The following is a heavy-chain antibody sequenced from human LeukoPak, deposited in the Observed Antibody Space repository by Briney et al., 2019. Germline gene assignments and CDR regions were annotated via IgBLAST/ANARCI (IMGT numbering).Heavy chain of an antibody. V-gene: IGHV3-23*01. CDR3: AKGISSSDY. CDR2: ISVGSGTS. CDR1: GFTFSSSA. J-gene: IGHJ4*02. D-gene: IGHD2/OR15-2a*01. Sequence: PGGSLRLSCAASGFTFSSSAMTWVRQAPGKGLEWVSAISVGSGTSYYADSVKGRFTISRDNSKNTLYLQMNSLRAEDTAVYYCAKGISSSDYWGQGTLVTVSS.